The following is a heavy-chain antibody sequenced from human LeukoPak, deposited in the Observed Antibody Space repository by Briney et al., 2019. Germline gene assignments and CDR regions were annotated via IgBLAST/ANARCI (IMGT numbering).Heavy chain of an antibody. V-gene: IGHV4-59*01. CDR3: ARAPAGPPYYYMNV. CDR2: IYYSGST. J-gene: IGHJ6*03. Sequence: SETLSLTCTVSGGSISSYYWSWIRQPPGKGLEWIGYIYYSGSTNYNPSLKSRVTISVDTSKNQFSLKLSSVTAADTAVYYCARAPAGPPYYYMNVWGKGTTVTVSS. CDR1: GGSISSYY.